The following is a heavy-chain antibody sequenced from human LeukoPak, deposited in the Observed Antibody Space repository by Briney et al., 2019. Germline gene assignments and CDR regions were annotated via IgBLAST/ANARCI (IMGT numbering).Heavy chain of an antibody. Sequence: ASVKVSCKASGYTFTAYYMHWVRQAPGQGLEWMGWINCNGGVTKYAQKFQDRVTMTRDTSISTAYMEVSRLTSDDTAVYYCAKTGAGYSSGWSYLYWGQGTLATVSS. CDR3: AKTGAGYSSGWSYLY. CDR2: INCNGGVT. J-gene: IGHJ4*02. V-gene: IGHV1-2*02. CDR1: GYTFTAYY. D-gene: IGHD6-19*01.